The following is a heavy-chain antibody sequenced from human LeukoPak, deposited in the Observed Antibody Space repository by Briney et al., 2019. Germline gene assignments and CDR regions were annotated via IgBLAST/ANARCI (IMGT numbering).Heavy chain of an antibody. J-gene: IGHJ4*02. Sequence: SVKLSCKASGGTFSSYAIGWVRQAPGQGLEWMGGIIPIFGTANSAQKFQGRVTSTADKSTSTAYMELSSLRSEDTAVYYCARDRYYYGSGSYYDYWGQGTLVTVSS. CDR2: IIPIFGTA. D-gene: IGHD3-10*01. V-gene: IGHV1-69*06. CDR3: ARDRYYYGSGSYYDY. CDR1: GGTFSSYA.